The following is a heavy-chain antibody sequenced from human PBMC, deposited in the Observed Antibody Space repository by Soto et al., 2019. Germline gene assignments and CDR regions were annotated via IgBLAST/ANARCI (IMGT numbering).Heavy chain of an antibody. J-gene: IGHJ6*03. Sequence: GGSLRLSCAASGFTFSSYAMSWVRQAPGKGLEWVSAVSGSGGSTYYADSVKGRFTISRDNSKNTLYLQMNSLRAEDTAVYYCAKDCLGFGELSYMDVWGKGTTVTVSS. CDR2: VSGSGGST. CDR1: GFTFSSYA. D-gene: IGHD3-10*01. CDR3: AKDCLGFGELSYMDV. V-gene: IGHV3-23*01.